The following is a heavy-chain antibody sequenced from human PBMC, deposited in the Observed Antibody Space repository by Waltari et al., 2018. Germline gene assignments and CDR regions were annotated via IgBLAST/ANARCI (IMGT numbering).Heavy chain of an antibody. CDR3: ARDSPDKHWKFFGNDH. D-gene: IGHD1-1*01. CDR1: GFTLRNYW. Sequence: EVQLVESGGGLAHPGGSLTLSCVGSGFTLRNYWMTWVGQAPGEGMEWVANMNKDGSERYYVDSVRGRFIISKDDAKNSLSLEMNILAVEDTAIYYCARDSPDKHWKFFGNDHWGQGTLVNVSP. J-gene: IGHJ4*02. CDR2: MNKDGSER. V-gene: IGHV3-7*01.